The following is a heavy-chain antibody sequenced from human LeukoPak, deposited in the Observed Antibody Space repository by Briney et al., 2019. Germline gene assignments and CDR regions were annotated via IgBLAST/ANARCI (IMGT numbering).Heavy chain of an antibody. V-gene: IGHV3-23*01. J-gene: IGHJ5*02. CDR3: AKGTAYYSLGP. CDR1: GFTFSNYG. D-gene: IGHD3/OR15-3a*01. Sequence: GGSLRLSCAASGFTFSNYGMSWVRQAPGKGLEWVSHISGSSSNTYYAASVKGRFTISRDNSKNTLYLQMNSLRADDTAVYYCAKGTAYYSLGPWGKGTLVTVSS. CDR2: ISGSSSNT.